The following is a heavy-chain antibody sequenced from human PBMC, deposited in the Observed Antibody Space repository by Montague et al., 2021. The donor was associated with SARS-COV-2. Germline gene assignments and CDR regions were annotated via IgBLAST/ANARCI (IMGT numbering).Heavy chain of an antibody. CDR1: GYSISSGYY. V-gene: IGHV4-38-2*01. D-gene: IGHD3-10*01. Sequence: SETLSLTCSVSGYSISSGYYWGWIRQPPGKGLEWIGNIYHSGGTYYSPSLKSRVTVSVVTSKNQFSLRLSSVTAADTAVYYCARWYYGSGSYPHWGQGTLVTVSS. CDR2: IYHSGGT. J-gene: IGHJ4*02. CDR3: ARWYYGSGSYPH.